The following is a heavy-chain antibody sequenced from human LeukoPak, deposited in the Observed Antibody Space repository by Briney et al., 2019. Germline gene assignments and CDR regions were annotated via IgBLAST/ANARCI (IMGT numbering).Heavy chain of an antibody. J-gene: IGHJ4*02. Sequence: SETLSLTCTVSGGSISSYYWSWIRQPAGKGLEWIGRIYTSGSTNYNPSLKSRVTMSVDTSKNQFSLKLSSVTAADTAVYYCARDKFVAAMATTGFDYWGQGTLVTASS. CDR3: ARDKFVAAMATTGFDY. V-gene: IGHV4-4*07. CDR1: GGSISSYY. CDR2: IYTSGST. D-gene: IGHD5-18*01.